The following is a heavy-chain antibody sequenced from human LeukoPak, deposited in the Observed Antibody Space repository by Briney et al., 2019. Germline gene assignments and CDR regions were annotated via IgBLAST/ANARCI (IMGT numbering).Heavy chain of an antibody. CDR2: ISSGGSTI. J-gene: IGHJ4*02. D-gene: IGHD3-3*01. Sequence: PGGSLRLSCAASGFTFSSYEMNWVRQAPGKGLEWLSYISSGGSTIYYADSVKGRFTISRDNAKNSLYLQMDSLRAEDTAVYYCASSGFWSGYDRGGDWGQGTLVTVSS. CDR3: ASSGFWSGYDRGGD. CDR1: GFTFSSYE. V-gene: IGHV3-48*03.